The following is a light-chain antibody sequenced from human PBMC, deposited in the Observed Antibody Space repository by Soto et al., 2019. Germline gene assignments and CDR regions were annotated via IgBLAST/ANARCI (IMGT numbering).Light chain of an antibody. CDR1: QSISSY. V-gene: IGKV1-39*01. CDR2: AAS. CDR3: QQSYSTPL. J-gene: IGKJ1*01. Sequence: DIQMTQSPSSLSASVGDRVTITCRASQSISSYLNWYQQKPGKAPKLLIYAASSLQSGLPSRFSGSGSGTDFTLAISSLQPEDFATYYCQQSYSTPLFGHGTKVEIK.